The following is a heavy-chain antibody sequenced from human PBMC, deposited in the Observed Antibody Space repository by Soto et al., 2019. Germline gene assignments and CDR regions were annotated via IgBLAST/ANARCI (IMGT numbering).Heavy chain of an antibody. V-gene: IGHV1-69*12. Sequence: QVQLVQSGAEVKKPGSSVKVSCKAAGGTFSSYAISWVRQAPGQGVELMGGIIPIFGTANYAQKFQGRVTITADESTSTAYMELSSLRSEDTAVYYCAQGHDLPDPFDYWGQGTLVTVSS. CDR1: GGTFSSYA. CDR3: AQGHDLPDPFDY. J-gene: IGHJ4*02. CDR2: IIPIFGTA.